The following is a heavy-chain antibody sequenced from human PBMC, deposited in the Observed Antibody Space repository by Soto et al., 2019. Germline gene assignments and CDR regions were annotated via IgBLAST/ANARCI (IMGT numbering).Heavy chain of an antibody. CDR3: ARAEYSSSWSPYYYYYMDV. V-gene: IGHV3-30*14. CDR2: VSYDGTKE. D-gene: IGHD6-13*01. Sequence: PGGSLRLSCAVSGFTFDSYPMHWVRQAPGKGLEWVAVVSYDGTKEYYADSVKGRFTISRDNSKSTLSLQMNSLRADDTAVYFCARAEYSSSWSPYYYYYMDVWGKGTTVTVSS. CDR1: GFTFDSYP. J-gene: IGHJ6*03.